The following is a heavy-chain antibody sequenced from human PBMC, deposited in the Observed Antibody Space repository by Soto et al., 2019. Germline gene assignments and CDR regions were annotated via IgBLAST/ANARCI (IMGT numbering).Heavy chain of an antibody. CDR2: ISAYNGNT. CDR1: GYTFTSYC. Sequence: ASVNVSCKASGYTFTSYCICWVRQAPGQGLEWMGWISAYNGNTNYAQKLQGRVTMTTDTSTSTAYMELRSLRSDDTAVYYCARDPDPPAPIHASNWFDPWGQGTLVTVPQ. D-gene: IGHD2-2*02. V-gene: IGHV1-18*01. CDR3: ARDPDPPAPIHASNWFDP. J-gene: IGHJ5*02.